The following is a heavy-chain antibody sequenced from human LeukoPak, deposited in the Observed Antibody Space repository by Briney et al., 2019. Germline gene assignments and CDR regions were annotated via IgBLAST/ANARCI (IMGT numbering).Heavy chain of an antibody. V-gene: IGHV4-59*11. CDR3: ATIKRGNIYGYFDF. CDR1: DVSISSHY. CDR2: MRDTVNT. J-gene: IGHJ4*02. D-gene: IGHD5-18*01. Sequence: PSETLSLTCSVSDVSISSHYWSWLRQPPGKGLEWIAYMRDTVNTKDNPSFKSRLTLSADTSKNQFSLRLSSVTAADSAVYYCATIKRGNIYGYFDFWGQGVLVTVSS.